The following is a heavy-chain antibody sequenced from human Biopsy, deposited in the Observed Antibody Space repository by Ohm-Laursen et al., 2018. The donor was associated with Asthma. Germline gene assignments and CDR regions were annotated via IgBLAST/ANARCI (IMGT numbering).Heavy chain of an antibody. CDR3: ASTTPSIVVVARAGAFDI. V-gene: IGHV3-74*01. Sequence: GSLRLSCAASGFTFSSYWMHWVRQAPGKGLVWVSRINSDGSSTSYADSVKGRFTISRDNSKNTLYLQMNNLRAEDTAVYYCASTTPSIVVVARAGAFDIWGQGTMVTVSS. J-gene: IGHJ3*02. CDR1: GFTFSSYW. CDR2: INSDGSST. D-gene: IGHD3-22*01.